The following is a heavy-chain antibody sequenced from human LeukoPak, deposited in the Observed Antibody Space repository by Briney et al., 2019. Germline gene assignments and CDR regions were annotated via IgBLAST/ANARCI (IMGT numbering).Heavy chain of an antibody. J-gene: IGHJ4*02. V-gene: IGHV3-21*01. CDR1: GFTFSSYS. Sequence: GGSLRLSCAASGFTFSSYSMSWVRQAPGKGLEWVSSISSSSSYIYYADSVKGRFTISRDNAKNSLYLQMNSLRAEDTAVYYCARAGGYSYGCSFDYWGQGTLVTVSS. CDR2: ISSSSSYI. CDR3: ARAGGYSYGCSFDY. D-gene: IGHD5-18*01.